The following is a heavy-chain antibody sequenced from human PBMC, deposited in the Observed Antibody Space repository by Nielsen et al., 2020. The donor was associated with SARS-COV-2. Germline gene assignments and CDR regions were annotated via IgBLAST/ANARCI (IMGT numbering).Heavy chain of an antibody. CDR3: AKDGVVRGDALDL. CDR1: GFTFNIYA. CDR2: VSASGGST. D-gene: IGHD3-10*01. V-gene: IGHV3-23*01. Sequence: GESLKISCAASGFTFNIYAMAWVRRAPGRGLQWVTGVSASGGSTYYTDSVKGRFSISRDNSKNTLFLQMHSLRGEDTALYYCAKDGVVRGDALDLWGQGTMVTVSS. J-gene: IGHJ3*01.